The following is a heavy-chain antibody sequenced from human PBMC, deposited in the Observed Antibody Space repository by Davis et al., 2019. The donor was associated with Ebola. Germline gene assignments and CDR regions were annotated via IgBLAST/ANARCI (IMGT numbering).Heavy chain of an antibody. CDR2: IYYSGST. V-gene: IGHV4-39*07. Sequence: SETLSLTCTVSGGSISSSSYYWGWIRQPPGKGLEWIGSIYYSGSTNYNPSLKSRVTISVDTSKNQFSLKLSSVTAADTAVYYCARDQSYDSSGYYSPWGQGTLVTVSS. CDR3: ARDQSYDSSGYYSP. CDR1: GGSISSSSYY. D-gene: IGHD3-22*01. J-gene: IGHJ5*02.